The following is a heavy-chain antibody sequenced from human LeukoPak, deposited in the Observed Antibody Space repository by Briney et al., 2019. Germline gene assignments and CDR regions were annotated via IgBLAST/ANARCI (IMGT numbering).Heavy chain of an antibody. CDR3: ARDSDSSGYYVRGFDY. J-gene: IGHJ4*02. Sequence: SVKVSCKASGGTFSSYATSWVRQAPGQGLVWMGGIIPIFGTANYAQKFQSRVTITADESTSTAYMELSSLRSEDTAVYYCARDSDSSGYYVRGFDYWGQGTLVTVSS. D-gene: IGHD3-22*01. V-gene: IGHV1-69*13. CDR1: GGTFSSYA. CDR2: IIPIFGTA.